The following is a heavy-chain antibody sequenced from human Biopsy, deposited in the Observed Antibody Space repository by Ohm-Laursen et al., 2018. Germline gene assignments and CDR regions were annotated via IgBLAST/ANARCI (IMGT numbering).Heavy chain of an antibody. V-gene: IGHV4-59*01. Sequence: TLSFTCSVSGGSFSTYYWTWIRQPPGKGLEWIACIDYRGSTNYNPSLKSRVSISIDTSKNQLSLRLNSVTAADTAVYYCARVSRSIYDSTFDSFNIWGPGTMVTVSS. CDR1: GGSFSTYY. J-gene: IGHJ3*02. D-gene: IGHD3-22*01. CDR2: IDYRGST. CDR3: ARVSRSIYDSTFDSFNI.